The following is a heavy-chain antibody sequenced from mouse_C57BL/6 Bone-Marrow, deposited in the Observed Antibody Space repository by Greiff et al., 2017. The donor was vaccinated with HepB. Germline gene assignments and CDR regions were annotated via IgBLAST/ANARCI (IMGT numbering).Heavy chain of an antibody. Sequence: DVKLVESGGGLVKPGGSLKLSCAASGFTFSDYGMHWVRQAPEQGLEWVAYISSGSSTIYYADTVKGRFTITRDNAKNTLFLQMTSLRSEDTAMYYCARPFYYGTSYYAMDYWGQGTSVTVSS. V-gene: IGHV5-17*01. CDR3: ARPFYYGTSYYAMDY. CDR1: GFTFSDYG. CDR2: ISSGSSTI. J-gene: IGHJ4*01. D-gene: IGHD1-1*01.